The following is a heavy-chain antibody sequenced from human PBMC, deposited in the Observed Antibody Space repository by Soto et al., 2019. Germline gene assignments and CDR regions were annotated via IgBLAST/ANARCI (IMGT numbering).Heavy chain of an antibody. D-gene: IGHD5-12*01. CDR1: GYTFTTYD. Sequence: QVQLVQSGAEVKKPGASVKVSCKASGYTFTTYDINWGRQATGQGLEWMGWMNPNSGNTGNAQKFQGRVTMTRNTSISTTYMEQSSLRSEDTAVYYCARGIDGYNIVDYWGQGTLVTVSS. V-gene: IGHV1-8*01. CDR2: MNPNSGNT. CDR3: ARGIDGYNIVDY. J-gene: IGHJ4*02.